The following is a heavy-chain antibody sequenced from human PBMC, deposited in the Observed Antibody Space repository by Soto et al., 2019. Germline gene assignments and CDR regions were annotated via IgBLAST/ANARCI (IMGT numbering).Heavy chain of an antibody. CDR1: GCRFSSYW. Sequence: PGGSLRLSCASSGCRFSSYWMSWVRQTPGKGLEWVANINQGESEKYYMDSLKGRFTVSRDNANKFLYLQMNSLRAEDSAVYYCARPSLDRGSYFGYWGQGAQVTVSS. CDR3: ARPSLDRGSYFGY. V-gene: IGHV3-7*05. J-gene: IGHJ4*02. D-gene: IGHD1-26*01. CDR2: INQGESEK.